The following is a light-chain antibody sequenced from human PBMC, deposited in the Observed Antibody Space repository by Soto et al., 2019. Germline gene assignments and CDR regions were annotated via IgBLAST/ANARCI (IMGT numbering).Light chain of an antibody. CDR3: QQYDSSPRT. J-gene: IGKJ1*01. Sequence: EIVLTQSPGTLSLSPGERATLSCRASQSVNSDYLAWYQQKPGQGPRVLMYGASSRATGIPDRFSGSGSGTDYTLTISRLEPEDFAVYYCQQYDSSPRTFGQETKVEIK. V-gene: IGKV3-20*01. CDR1: QSVNSDY. CDR2: GAS.